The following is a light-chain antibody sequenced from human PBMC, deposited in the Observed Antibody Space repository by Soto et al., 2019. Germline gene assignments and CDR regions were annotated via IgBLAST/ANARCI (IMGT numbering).Light chain of an antibody. CDR2: DAS. Sequence: ESVLTQSAPTLTLSPWKRATLSNRVSQSVSTYLAWYQQKPGQPPRLLIYDASNRATGIPARFSGSGSGIDFPLTICSVEPEDFAVYYCQQYPAWLLITFGQGTRLDIK. V-gene: IGKV3-11*01. CDR3: QQYPAWLLIT. J-gene: IGKJ5*01. CDR1: QSVSTY.